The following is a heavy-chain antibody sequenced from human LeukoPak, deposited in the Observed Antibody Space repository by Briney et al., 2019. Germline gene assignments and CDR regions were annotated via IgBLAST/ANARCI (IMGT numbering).Heavy chain of an antibody. D-gene: IGHD6-25*01. CDR2: VSHDGRTK. Sequence: PGGSLRLSCAASGFTFSSYSMNWVRQAPGTGLEWVAVVSHDGRTKFYADSVKGRFTISRDNSKNTLDLQMDSLRADDTAVYYCAKEPTSYTSGWYFQNWGHGALVTVSS. CDR1: GFTFSSYS. CDR3: AKEPTSYTSGWYFQN. J-gene: IGHJ1*01. V-gene: IGHV3-30*18.